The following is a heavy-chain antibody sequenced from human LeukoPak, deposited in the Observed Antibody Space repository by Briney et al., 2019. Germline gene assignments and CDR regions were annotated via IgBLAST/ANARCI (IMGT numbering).Heavy chain of an antibody. D-gene: IGHD3-3*01. CDR3: AKDLNYDFWSGLGN. CDR2: ISYDGTNK. V-gene: IGHV3-30*18. Sequence: GGSLRLSCAVSGFTFSRYGMHWVRQAPGKGLEWMAVISYDGTNKYYADSVKGRFTISRDNSKNTLYLQMNSLRAEDTAVYYCAKDLNYDFWSGLGNWGQGTLVTVSS. CDR1: GFTFSRYG. J-gene: IGHJ4*02.